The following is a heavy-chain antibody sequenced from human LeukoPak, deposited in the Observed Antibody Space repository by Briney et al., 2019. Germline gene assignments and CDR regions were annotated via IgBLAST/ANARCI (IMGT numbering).Heavy chain of an antibody. V-gene: IGHV1-18*01. CDR3: ARDPRVYYDSSGYYSQQFTDAFDI. D-gene: IGHD3-22*01. J-gene: IGHJ3*02. Sequence: ASVKVSCKASGYTFTSYGISGVRQAPGQGREWMGWISAYNGKTNYAQKLQGRVTMTTDTSTSTAYMELRSLRSDDTAVYYCARDPRVYYDSSGYYSQQFTDAFDIWGQGTMVTVSS. CDR1: GYTFTSYG. CDR2: ISAYNGKT.